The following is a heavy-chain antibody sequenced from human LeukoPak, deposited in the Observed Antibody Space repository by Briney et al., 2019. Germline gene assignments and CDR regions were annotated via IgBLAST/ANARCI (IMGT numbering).Heavy chain of an antibody. V-gene: IGHV4-61*01. CDR1: GGSVSNGNYY. CDR2: IYYTGST. J-gene: IGHJ4*02. Sequence: PSETLSLTCTVSGGSVSNGNYYWSWLRQPPGKALEWIGYIYYTGSTSYNPSLEGRVTISVDTSKNQFSVKLNSVTAADTAVYYCARGEYGSSWYDYWGQGTLVTVSS. D-gene: IGHD6-13*01. CDR3: ARGEYGSSWYDY.